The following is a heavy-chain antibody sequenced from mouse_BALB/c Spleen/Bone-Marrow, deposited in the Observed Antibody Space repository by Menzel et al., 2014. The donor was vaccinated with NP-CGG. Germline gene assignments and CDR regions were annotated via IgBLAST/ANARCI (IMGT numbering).Heavy chain of an antibody. D-gene: IGHD2-4*01. Sequence: EVQLQESGGDLVKPGGSLKLSCAASGFTFSSCGMSWVRQTSDKRLEWVATISSGGSYTYYPDSVKGRFTIARDNAKNTLYPQMSSLKSEDAAMYYCARGGLRRNIAYAMDYWSQGTSVTVSS. V-gene: IGHV5-6*01. CDR3: ARGGLRRNIAYAMDY. CDR1: GFTFSSCG. J-gene: IGHJ4*01. CDR2: ISSGGSYT.